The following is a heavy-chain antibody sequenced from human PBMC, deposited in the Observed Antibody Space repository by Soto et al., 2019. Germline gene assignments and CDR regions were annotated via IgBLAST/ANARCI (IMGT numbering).Heavy chain of an antibody. J-gene: IGHJ4*02. CDR3: AMGGDYYDSSGYPQGFDY. V-gene: IGHV4-31*03. Sequence: SETLSLTCTVSGGSISSGGYYWSWIRQHPGKGLEWIGYIYCSGSTYYNPSLKSRVTISVDTSKNQFSLKLSSVTAADTAVYYCAMGGDYYDSSGYPQGFDYWGQGTLVTVSS. CDR1: GGSISSGGYY. CDR2: IYCSGST. D-gene: IGHD3-22*01.